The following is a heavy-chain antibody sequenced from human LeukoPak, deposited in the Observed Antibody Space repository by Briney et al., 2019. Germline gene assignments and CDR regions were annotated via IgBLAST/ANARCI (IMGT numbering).Heavy chain of an antibody. CDR1: GFTFSNYW. CDR3: ARVPNGSSWPKAAYYYYYGMDV. Sequence: PGGSLRLSCAASGFTFSNYWMSWVRQAPGKGLEWVANIKQDGSEKYYVGSVKGRFTISRDNAKNSMYLQMNSLRVEDTAVYYCARVPNGSSWPKAAYYYYYGMDVWGQGTTVTVSS. CDR2: IKQDGSEK. J-gene: IGHJ6*02. V-gene: IGHV3-7*01. D-gene: IGHD6-13*01.